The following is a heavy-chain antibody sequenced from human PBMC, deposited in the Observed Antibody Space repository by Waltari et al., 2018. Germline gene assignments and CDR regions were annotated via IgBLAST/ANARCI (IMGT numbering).Heavy chain of an antibody. CDR1: GYNFTASW. CDR2: RYPGDSDT. D-gene: IGHD6-25*01. V-gene: IGHV5-51*01. CDR3: ATMPNVAASGTSSYFFDF. J-gene: IGHJ4*02. Sequence: EVQLVQSGAEVKKPGESLRISCKTSGYNFTASWIVWVRRAPGKGLEYVAIRYPGDSDTRYGPSFEGQVTISVDKSITTAYLQWSSLKASDSAIYYCATMPNVAASGTSSYFFDFWGQGTLLTVST.